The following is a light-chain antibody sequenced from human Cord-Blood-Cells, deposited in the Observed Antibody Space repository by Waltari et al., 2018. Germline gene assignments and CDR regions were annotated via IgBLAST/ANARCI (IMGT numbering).Light chain of an antibody. J-gene: IGLJ3*02. Sequence: SYELTQPPSVSVSPGQTARITCSGDALPKQYAHWYQQKPGQAPVLVIYKDSDSPSGIPEQFSGSSSGTTVTLTISGVQAEDEADYYCQSADSSGTYKVFGGGTKLTVL. CDR3: QSADSSGTYKV. CDR1: ALPKQY. V-gene: IGLV3-25*02. CDR2: KDS.